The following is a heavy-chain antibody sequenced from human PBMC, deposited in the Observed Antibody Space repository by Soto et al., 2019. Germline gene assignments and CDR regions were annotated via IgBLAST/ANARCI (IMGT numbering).Heavy chain of an antibody. Sequence: SETLSLTCNVSGGSISSSRSYWAWFRQPPGKELEWIASIFYAGNTYYNPSLKSRVTVSVDTSKNQFSLKLDSVTAADTAVYYCARQAAAPGIDLWFDPWGQGTLVTVSS. D-gene: IGHD6-13*01. V-gene: IGHV4-39*01. CDR3: ARQAAAPGIDLWFDP. CDR1: GGSISSSRSY. CDR2: IFYAGNT. J-gene: IGHJ5*02.